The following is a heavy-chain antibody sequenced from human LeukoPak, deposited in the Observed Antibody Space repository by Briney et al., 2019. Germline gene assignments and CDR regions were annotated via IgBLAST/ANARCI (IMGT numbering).Heavy chain of an antibody. CDR3: ARDQWLDY. J-gene: IGHJ4*02. D-gene: IGHD6-19*01. Sequence: GGSLRLSCAVSGLTFSNHALSWVRQAPGRGLEWVSFIGSSGNTIYYADSVKGRFTVSRDNAKTSLYLQMNSLRAEDTAVYYCARDQWLDYWGQGTLVTASS. V-gene: IGHV3-48*01. CDR1: GLTFSNHA. CDR2: IGSSGNTI.